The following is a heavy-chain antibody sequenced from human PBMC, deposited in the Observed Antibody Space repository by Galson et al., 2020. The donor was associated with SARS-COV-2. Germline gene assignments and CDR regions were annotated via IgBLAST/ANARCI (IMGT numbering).Heavy chain of an antibody. CDR3: ARASFVVVPAAIIYYYMDV. CDR1: GGSISSGGYY. J-gene: IGHJ6*03. V-gene: IGHV4-31*03. D-gene: IGHD2-2*02. Sequence: SETLSLTCTVSGGSISSGGYYWSWIRQHPGKGLEWIGYIYYSGSTYYNPSLKSRVTISVDTSKNQFSLKLSSVTAADTAVYYCARASFVVVPAAIIYYYMDVWGKGTTVTVSS. CDR2: IYYSGST.